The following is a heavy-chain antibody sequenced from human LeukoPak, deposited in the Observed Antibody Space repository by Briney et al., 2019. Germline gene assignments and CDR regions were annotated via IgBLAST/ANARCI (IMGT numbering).Heavy chain of an antibody. CDR3: ARDVGSTSRSIFDY. D-gene: IGHD6-13*01. CDR2: ISSSSSTI. Sequence: PGGSPRLSCAASGFTFAGYNMNWVRQAPGKGLEWVSYISSSSSTIYYADSVKGRFTISRDNAKNSLYLQMNSLRAEDTAVYYCARDVGSTSRSIFDYWGQGTLVTVSS. J-gene: IGHJ4*02. CDR1: GFTFAGYN. V-gene: IGHV3-48*01.